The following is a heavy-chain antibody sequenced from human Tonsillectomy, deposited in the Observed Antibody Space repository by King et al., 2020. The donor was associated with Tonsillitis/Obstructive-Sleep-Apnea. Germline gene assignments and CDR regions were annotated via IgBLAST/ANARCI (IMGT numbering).Heavy chain of an antibody. V-gene: IGHV4-39*02. J-gene: IGHJ6*03. CDR3: AKVNWNLNYYYMDV. Sequence: QLQESGPGLVKPSETLSLTCTVSGDSFNSNDYSWGWIRPPPGKGLEWIGSVFFSGSSYYNSSLKSRVTIFVDTSKNHFSLRLSSVTAADTAVYYCAKVNWNLNYYYMDVWGKGTTVTVSS. CDR2: VFFSGSS. D-gene: IGHD1-1*01. CDR1: GDSFNSNDYS.